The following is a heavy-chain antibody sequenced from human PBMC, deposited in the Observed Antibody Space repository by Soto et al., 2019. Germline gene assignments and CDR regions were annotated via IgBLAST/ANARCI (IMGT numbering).Heavy chain of an antibody. D-gene: IGHD2-8*01. CDR3: ARRSEWDAFDI. J-gene: IGHJ3*02. CDR1: GGSISSYY. Sequence: SETLSLTCTVSGGSISSYYWSWIRQPPGKGLEWIGYIYYSGSTTYNPSLKSRVTISVDTSKNQFSLKLSSVTAADTAVYYCARRSEWDAFDIWGQGTMVTVSS. V-gene: IGHV4-59*08. CDR2: IYYSGST.